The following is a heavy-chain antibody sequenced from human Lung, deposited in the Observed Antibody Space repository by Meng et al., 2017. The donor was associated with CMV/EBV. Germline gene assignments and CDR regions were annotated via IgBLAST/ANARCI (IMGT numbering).Heavy chain of an antibody. V-gene: IGHV3-23*01. CDR2: ISGSGGST. D-gene: IGHD2-15*01. Sequence: ESLKISXAASGFTFSSYAMSWVRQAPGKGLEWVSAISGSGGSTYYADSVKGRFTISRDNSKNTLYLQMNSLRSEDTAVYYCAKDPVVLWQGGSYYFDYWGQGTLVTVSS. CDR1: GFTFSSYA. CDR3: AKDPVVLWQGGSYYFDY. J-gene: IGHJ4*02.